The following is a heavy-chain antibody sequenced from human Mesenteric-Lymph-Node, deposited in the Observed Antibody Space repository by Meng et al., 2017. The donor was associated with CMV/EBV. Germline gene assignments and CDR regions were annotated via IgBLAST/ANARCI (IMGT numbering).Heavy chain of an antibody. Sequence: ASVKVSCKASGYTFTGYYMHWVRQAPGQGLEWMGWISPYSGQTNYAENLQGRATMTTDTSTSTAYIELRSLRSDDTAVYYCMRDLTGTVEDYWGQGTLVTVSS. CDR3: MRDLTGTVEDY. J-gene: IGHJ4*02. D-gene: IGHD3-10*01. CDR1: GYTFTGYY. V-gene: IGHV1-18*04. CDR2: ISPYSGQT.